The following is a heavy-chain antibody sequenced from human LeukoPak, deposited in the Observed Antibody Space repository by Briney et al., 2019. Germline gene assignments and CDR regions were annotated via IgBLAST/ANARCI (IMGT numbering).Heavy chain of an antibody. J-gene: IGHJ4*02. D-gene: IGHD2-2*01. CDR1: GGSISSSDYY. CDR2: TNHSGST. CDR3: ARLDCSSTSCYYNY. Sequence: SETLSLTCTVSGGSISSSDYYWGWIRQPPGKGLEWIGETNHSGSTNYNPSLKSRVTISVDTSRNQFSLKLSSVTAADTAVYYCARLDCSSTSCYYNYWGQGTLVTVSS. V-gene: IGHV4-39*07.